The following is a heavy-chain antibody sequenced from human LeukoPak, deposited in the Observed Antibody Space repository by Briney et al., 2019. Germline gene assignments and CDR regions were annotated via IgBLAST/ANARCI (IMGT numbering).Heavy chain of an antibody. D-gene: IGHD4-17*01. J-gene: IGHJ4*02. CDR2: ITGSGDST. V-gene: IGHV3-23*01. Sequence: GGSLRLSCAVSGFTFSNYAMTWVRQAPGKGLEWVSTITGSGDSTKYADSVKGRFTVSRDNSKNTLYLQMNSLRAEDTAVYYCAKDYDYGDFPAYWGQGTLVTVSS. CDR1: GFTFSNYA. CDR3: AKDYDYGDFPAY.